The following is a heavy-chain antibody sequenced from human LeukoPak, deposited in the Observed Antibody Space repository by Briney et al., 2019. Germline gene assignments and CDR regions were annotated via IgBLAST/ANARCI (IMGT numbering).Heavy chain of an antibody. J-gene: IGHJ4*02. CDR3: AKSSGGYSSGWYLFYASYYFDY. D-gene: IGHD6-19*01. CDR1: GFTFSSYA. CDR2: ISGSGGST. V-gene: IGHV3-23*01. Sequence: GGSLRLSCAASGFTFSSYAMSWVRQAPGKGLEWVSAISGSGGSTYYADSVKGRFTISRDNSKNTLYLQMNSLRAEDTAVYYCAKSSGGYSSGWYLFYASYYFDYWGQGTLVTVSS.